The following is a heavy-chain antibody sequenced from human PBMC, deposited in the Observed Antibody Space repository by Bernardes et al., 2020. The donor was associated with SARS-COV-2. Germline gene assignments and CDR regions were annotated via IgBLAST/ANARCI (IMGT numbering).Heavy chain of an antibody. D-gene: IGHD6-19*01. J-gene: IGHJ4*02. CDR1: GGSFSGYY. CDR2: IKYSGST. CDR3: ARGTMGSGWTEYFDN. V-gene: IGHV4-34*01. Sequence: ETLSLTCAVYGGSFSGYYWSWIRQPPGKGLEWIGEIKYSGSTNYNPSLKSRVTISLDTSQNQFSLKLSSVTAADTAVYYCARGTMGSGWTEYFDNWGQGTLVTVSS.